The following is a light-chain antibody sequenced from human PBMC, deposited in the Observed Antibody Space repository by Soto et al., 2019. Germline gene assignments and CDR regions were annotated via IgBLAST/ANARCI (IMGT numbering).Light chain of an antibody. J-gene: IGKJ1*01. Sequence: EIVVTQSPSTLSVSPLERSTLSCRASQTIGSNLAWYQQKPGQPPRLLIYDASTRATDIPARFTGSGSGTEFTLTISSLQSEDFAVFYCQQYNNWPPTWTFGQGTKVDIK. CDR1: QTIGSN. CDR2: DAS. CDR3: QQYNNWPPTWT. V-gene: IGKV3-15*01.